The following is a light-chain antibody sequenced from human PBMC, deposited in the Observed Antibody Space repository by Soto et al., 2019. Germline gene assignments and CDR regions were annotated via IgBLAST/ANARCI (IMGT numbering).Light chain of an antibody. CDR3: KKYNNWPYT. J-gene: IGKJ2*01. CDR1: QSVSSN. CDR2: GAS. V-gene: IGKV3-15*01. Sequence: EIVMTQSPATLSVSPGERATLSCRASQSVSSNLAWYQQKPGQAPRLLIYGASTRATGIPARFSCSGSGTAFTLTMSSLQSEDFAFYSCKKYNNWPYTFGQGTKLEIK.